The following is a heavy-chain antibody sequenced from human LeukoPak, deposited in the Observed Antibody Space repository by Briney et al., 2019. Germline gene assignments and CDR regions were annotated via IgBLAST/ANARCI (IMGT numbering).Heavy chain of an antibody. CDR2: INHRGST. CDR3: AKGAGGFSYYNWFDP. D-gene: IGHD5-18*01. V-gene: IGHV4-34*01. Sequence: SETLSLTCVVYGGSFSGYYWSWIRQSPGKGLEWIGEINHRGSTNYNPSLKRRVTISLDTSKNKFSLKLSSVTAADTAIYYCAKGAGGFSYYNWFDPWGQGTLVTVSS. CDR1: GGSFSGYY. J-gene: IGHJ5*02.